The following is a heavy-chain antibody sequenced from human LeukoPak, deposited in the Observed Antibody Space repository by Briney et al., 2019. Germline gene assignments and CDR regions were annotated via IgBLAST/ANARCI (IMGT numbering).Heavy chain of an antibody. J-gene: IGHJ4*02. CDR1: GFTFSSYW. CDR3: ARVGQLRHYYFDY. D-gene: IGHD2-2*01. Sequence: GGSLRLSCAASGFTFSSYWMSWVRQAPGKGLEWVANIKQDGSEKYYVDSVKGRLTISRDNAKNSLYLQMNSLRAEDTAAYYCARVGQLRHYYFDYWGQGTLVTVSS. CDR2: IKQDGSEK. V-gene: IGHV3-7*03.